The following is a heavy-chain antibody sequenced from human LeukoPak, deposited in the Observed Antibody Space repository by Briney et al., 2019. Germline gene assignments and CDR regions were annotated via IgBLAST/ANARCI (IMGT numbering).Heavy chain of an antibody. CDR2: IYHSGST. CDR3: ASKRPGYSSGGDY. Sequence: PSGTLSLTCAVSGGSISSSNWWSWVRQPPGKGLEWIGEIYHSGSTNYNPSLKSRVTISVDKSKNQFSLKLSSVTAADTAVYYCASKRPGYSSGGDYWGQGTLVTVSS. J-gene: IGHJ4*02. CDR1: GGSISSSNW. D-gene: IGHD6-19*01. V-gene: IGHV4-4*02.